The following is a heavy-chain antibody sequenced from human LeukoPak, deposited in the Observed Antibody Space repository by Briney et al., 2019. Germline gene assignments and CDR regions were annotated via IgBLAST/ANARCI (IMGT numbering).Heavy chain of an antibody. V-gene: IGHV4-61*02. CDR2: ISGNT. CDR3: ARDYNWNYVAMDG. Sequence: SETLSLTCTVSGASITSGSYYWSWIRQPAGKGLEWIGRISGNTNYNPSLRSRVTISVDTSKNQFSLKLTSVTAADTAVYYCARDYNWNYVAMDGWGQGTTVTVSS. J-gene: IGHJ6*02. D-gene: IGHD1-7*01. CDR1: GASITSGSYY.